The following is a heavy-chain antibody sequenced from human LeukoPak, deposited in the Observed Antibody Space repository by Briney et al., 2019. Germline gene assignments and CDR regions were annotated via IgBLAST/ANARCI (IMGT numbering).Heavy chain of an antibody. CDR2: ISYDGSNK. Sequence: GRSLRLSCAASGFTFSSYGMHWVRQAPGKGLEWVAVISYDGSNKYFADSVKGRFTISRDNPKGTLYLQMNSLRAEDTAVYYCAKSTTVTTQQRGYFDYWGQGTLVTVSS. D-gene: IGHD4-11*01. CDR1: GFTFSSYG. CDR3: AKSTTVTTQQRGYFDY. V-gene: IGHV3-30*18. J-gene: IGHJ4*02.